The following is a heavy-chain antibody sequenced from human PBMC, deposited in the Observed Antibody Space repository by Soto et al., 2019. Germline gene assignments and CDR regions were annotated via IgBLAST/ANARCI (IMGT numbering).Heavy chain of an antibody. D-gene: IGHD2-15*01. V-gene: IGHV4-4*07. Sequence: SETLSLTCTVSGDFISYYSWAWIRQSAGKGLEWIGRVYSTGTIFYNPSLKSRATMSVDTSKNQFSLKLTSVNAADTAVYYCARDHFGSNTRAFDHWGQGTLVTFSS. CDR3: ARDHFGSNTRAFDH. J-gene: IGHJ5*02. CDR1: GDFISYYS. CDR2: VYSTGTI.